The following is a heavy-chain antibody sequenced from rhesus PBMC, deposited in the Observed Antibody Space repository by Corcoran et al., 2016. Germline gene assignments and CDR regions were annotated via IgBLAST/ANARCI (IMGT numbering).Heavy chain of an antibody. D-gene: IGHD6-31*01. CDR2: VYGTNTIP. Sequence: VQLPGSGPGLVKPSETLSLACDVSGSSITDNYYWHWIRPPPGKGREWTGNVYGTNTIPDSNPSLKSRVTLSRDTSKNQFFLKLTSVPAADTAVYFCSRGPGAWFFQYWGQGVLVTVSS. CDR1: GSSITDNYY. CDR3: SRGPGAWFFQY. J-gene: IGHJ4*01. V-gene: IGHV4S9*01.